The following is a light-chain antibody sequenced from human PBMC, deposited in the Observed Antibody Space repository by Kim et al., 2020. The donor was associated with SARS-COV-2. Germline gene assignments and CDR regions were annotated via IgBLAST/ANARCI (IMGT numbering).Light chain of an antibody. CDR2: DNN. Sequence: GQKVTISCSGSSSNIGNNYVSWYQQLPGTAPKLLIYDNNKRPSGIPDRFSGSKSGTSATLGITGLQTGDEADYYCGTWDSSLSAYVFGTGTKVSVL. J-gene: IGLJ1*01. CDR1: SSNIGNNY. V-gene: IGLV1-51*01. CDR3: GTWDSSLSAYV.